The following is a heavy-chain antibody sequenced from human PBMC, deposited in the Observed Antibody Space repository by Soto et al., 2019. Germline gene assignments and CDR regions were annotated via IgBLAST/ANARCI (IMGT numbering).Heavy chain of an antibody. CDR2: INHSGST. Sequence: PSETLSLTCAVYGGSFSGYYWSWIRQPPGKGLEWIGEINHSGSTNYNPSLKSRVTISVDTSKNQFYLKLSSVTAADTAVYYCARSAGGSMDVWGQGTTVTVSS. J-gene: IGHJ6*02. V-gene: IGHV4-34*01. CDR3: ARSAGGSMDV. CDR1: GGSFSGYY. D-gene: IGHD3-10*01.